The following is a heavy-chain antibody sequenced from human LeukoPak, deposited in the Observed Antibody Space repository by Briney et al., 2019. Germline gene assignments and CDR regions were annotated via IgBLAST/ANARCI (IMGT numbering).Heavy chain of an antibody. V-gene: IGHV3-53*01. J-gene: IGHJ3*02. CDR2: IYSGGST. CDR1: GFTVSSNH. D-gene: IGHD3-10*01. CDR3: ARYFGELVAFDI. Sequence: GGSLRLSCAASGFTVSSNHMSWVRQAPGKGLEWVSVIYSGGSTYYADSVKGRFTISRDNSKNTLYLQMNSLRAEDTAVYYCARYFGELVAFDIWGQGTMVTVSS.